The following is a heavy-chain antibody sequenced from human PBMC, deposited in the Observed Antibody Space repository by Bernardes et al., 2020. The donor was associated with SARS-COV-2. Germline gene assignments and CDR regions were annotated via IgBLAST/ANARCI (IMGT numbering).Heavy chain of an antibody. CDR2: VSHSGGT. D-gene: IGHD3-3*01. CDR3: ARVGASTWDSYFYYGLDV. CDR1: GGSISGYW. J-gene: IGHJ6*02. V-gene: IGHV4-59*01. Sequence: SETLSLTCTVSGGSISGYWWSWIRQAPGKGLEWIGYVSHSGGTKYNPSLKSRLSISVDTSKNQFSLKLTSVTPTDTAAYYCARVGASTWDSYFYYGLDVWGQGTTVTVSS.